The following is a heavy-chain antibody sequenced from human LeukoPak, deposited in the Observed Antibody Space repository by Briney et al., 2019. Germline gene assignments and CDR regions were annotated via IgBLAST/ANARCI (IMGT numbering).Heavy chain of an antibody. V-gene: IGHV3-53*01. Sequence: GGSLRLSCAASEFTVSSNYMSWVRQAPGKGLEWVSVIYSGGTTYYADSVKGRFTISRDNSKNTLYLQMNSLRAEDTAVYYCARSIPVVGYYYYYMDAWGKGTTVTVSS. J-gene: IGHJ6*03. CDR3: ARSIPVVGYYYYYMDA. CDR1: EFTVSSNY. CDR2: IYSGGTT. D-gene: IGHD6-19*01.